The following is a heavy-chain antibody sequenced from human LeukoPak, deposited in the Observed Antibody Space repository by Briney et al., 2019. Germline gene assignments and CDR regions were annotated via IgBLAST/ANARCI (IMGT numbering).Heavy chain of an antibody. Sequence: GGSLRLSCAASGFTFSSYSMNWVRQAPGKGLEWVSSISSSSSYIYYADSVKGRFTISRDNAKNSLYLQMNSRRADDTAVYYCAGDLSGYMDVWGKGTTVTVSS. CDR2: ISSSSSYI. CDR1: GFTFSSYS. V-gene: IGHV3-21*01. J-gene: IGHJ6*03. D-gene: IGHD2/OR15-2a*01. CDR3: AGDLSGYMDV.